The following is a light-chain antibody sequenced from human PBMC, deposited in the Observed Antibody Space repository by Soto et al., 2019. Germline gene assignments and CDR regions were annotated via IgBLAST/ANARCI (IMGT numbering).Light chain of an antibody. V-gene: IGKV3-20*01. CDR1: QSVSSSY. J-gene: IGKJ2*01. CDR2: GAS. Sequence: EIVLTQSPGTLSLSPGERATLSCRASQSVSSSYLAWYQQKPGQAPRLLIYGASSRATGIPDRFSGSGSGTDFTLTISRLQPEDVAVYYCQQYCSSPPHTFGQGTKLEIK. CDR3: QQYCSSPPHT.